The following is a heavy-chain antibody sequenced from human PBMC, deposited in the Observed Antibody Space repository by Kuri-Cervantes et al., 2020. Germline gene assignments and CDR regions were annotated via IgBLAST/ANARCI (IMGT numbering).Heavy chain of an antibody. D-gene: IGHD6-19*01. CDR3: AKEEVGSGWPYYYYYYGMDV. V-gene: IGHV3-30*02. J-gene: IGHJ6*02. Sequence: GESLKISCAASGFTFSNYGMHWVRQAPGKGLEWVAIIWYDGSNKYYADSVKGRFTISRDNSKNTLYLQMNSLRAEDTAVYYCAKEEVGSGWPYYYYYYGMDVWGQGTTVTVSS. CDR2: IWYDGSNK. CDR1: GFTFSNYG.